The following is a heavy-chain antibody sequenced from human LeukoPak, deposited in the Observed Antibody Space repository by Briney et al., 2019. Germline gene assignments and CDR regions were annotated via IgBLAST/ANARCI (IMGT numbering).Heavy chain of an antibody. D-gene: IGHD6-13*01. J-gene: IGHJ6*02. CDR1: GFTFSSYA. CDR3: AREGGPYSTLLIYYYGMDV. CDR2: ISYDGSNK. Sequence: HPGGSLRLSCAASGFTFSSYAMHWVRQAPGKGLEWVAVISYDGSNKYYADSVKGRFTISRDNSKNTLYLQMNSLRAEDTAVYYCAREGGPYSTLLIYYYGMDVWGQGTTVTVSS. V-gene: IGHV3-30-3*01.